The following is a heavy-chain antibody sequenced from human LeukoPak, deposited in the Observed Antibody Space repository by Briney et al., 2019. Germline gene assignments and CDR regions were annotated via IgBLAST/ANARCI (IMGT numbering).Heavy chain of an antibody. D-gene: IGHD6-13*01. Sequence: GGSLRLSCAASGFTFSSYSMNWVRQAPGKGLEWVSSISSSSSYIYYADSVKGRFTISRDNAKNSLYPQMNSLRAEDTAVYYCASMMIAAAGYDYWGQGTLVTVSS. V-gene: IGHV3-21*01. CDR1: GFTFSSYS. J-gene: IGHJ4*02. CDR2: ISSSSSYI. CDR3: ASMMIAAAGYDY.